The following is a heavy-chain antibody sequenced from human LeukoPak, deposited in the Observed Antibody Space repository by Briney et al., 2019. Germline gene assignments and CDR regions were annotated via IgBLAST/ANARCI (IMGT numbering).Heavy chain of an antibody. Sequence: GGSLRLSCAASGFTFSSYSMNWVRQAPGKGLEWVSSISSSSSYIHYADSVKGRFTISRDNAKNSLYLQMNSLRAEDTAVYYCARVHDNWNPREAFDIWGQGTMVTVSS. CDR1: GFTFSSYS. V-gene: IGHV3-21*01. J-gene: IGHJ3*02. D-gene: IGHD1-20*01. CDR3: ARVHDNWNPREAFDI. CDR2: ISSSSSYI.